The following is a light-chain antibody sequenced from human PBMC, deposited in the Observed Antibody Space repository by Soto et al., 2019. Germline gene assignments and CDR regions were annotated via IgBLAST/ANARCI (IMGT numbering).Light chain of an antibody. CDR1: QGIRSD. CDR2: GAS. Sequence: IQMTQSPSSLSASVGDRVTITCRASQGIRSDLGWYQQKPGKAPKSLIYGASNLHSGVPSRFSGSGSGTDFTLTISSLQPQDFATYYCLQDYPYPWTFGQGTKVEIK. CDR3: LQDYPYPWT. V-gene: IGKV1-6*01. J-gene: IGKJ1*01.